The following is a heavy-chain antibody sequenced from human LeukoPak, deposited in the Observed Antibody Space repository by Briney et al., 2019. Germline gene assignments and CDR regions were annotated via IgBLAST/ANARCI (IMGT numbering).Heavy chain of an antibody. V-gene: IGHV4-59*01. Sequence: SETLSLTCTVSGGSISSYYWSWIRQPPGKGLEWIGYIYYSGSTNYNPSLKSRVTISVDTSKNQLSLKLSSVTAADTAVYYCARERSYYDSSGHILWYHFDYWGQGTLVTVSS. J-gene: IGHJ4*02. CDR3: ARERSYYDSSGHILWYHFDY. CDR2: IYYSGST. D-gene: IGHD3-22*01. CDR1: GGSISSYY.